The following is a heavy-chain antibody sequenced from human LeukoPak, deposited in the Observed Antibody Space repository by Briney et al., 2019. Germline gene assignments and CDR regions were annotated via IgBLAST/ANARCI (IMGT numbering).Heavy chain of an antibody. Sequence: SETLSLTCTVSGGSISSYYWSWIRQPPGKGLEWIGYIYYSGSTNYNPSLKSRVTISVDTSKNQFSLKLSSVTAADTAVYYCAREDSSGYSDYWGQGTLVTVSS. CDR1: GGSISSYY. D-gene: IGHD3-22*01. J-gene: IGHJ4*02. CDR3: AREDSSGYSDY. V-gene: IGHV4-59*01. CDR2: IYYSGST.